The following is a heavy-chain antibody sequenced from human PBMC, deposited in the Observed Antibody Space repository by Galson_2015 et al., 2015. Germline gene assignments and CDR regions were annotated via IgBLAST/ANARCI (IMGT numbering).Heavy chain of an antibody. CDR1: GFAVSDNH. CDR3: ARYYTDNYYDSSGYIDY. D-gene: IGHD3-22*01. J-gene: IGHJ4*02. CDR2: IYSGGRT. Sequence: SLRLSCAVSGFAVSDNHMTWVRQAPGKGLEWVSVIYSGGRTHYPESVKGRFTISRDNAKNSLYLQMNSLRAEDTAVYYCARYYTDNYYDSSGYIDYWGQGTLVTVSS. V-gene: IGHV3-53*01.